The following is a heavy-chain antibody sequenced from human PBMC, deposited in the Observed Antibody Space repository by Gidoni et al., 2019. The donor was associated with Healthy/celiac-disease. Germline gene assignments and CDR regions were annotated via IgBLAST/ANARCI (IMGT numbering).Heavy chain of an antibody. J-gene: IGHJ6*02. V-gene: IGHV3-30*18. CDR1: AFTLRSYG. Sequence: QVQLVESGAGVVQPGRSLRLSCASSAFTLRSYGMHWARQAPGKGLEWVAVISYDGSNKYYADSVKGRFTISRDNSKNTLYLQMNSLRAEDTAVYYCAKDRREAAAGTTYYYYYYGMDVWGQGTTVTVSS. CDR3: AKDRREAAAGTTYYYYYYGMDV. D-gene: IGHD6-13*01. CDR2: ISYDGSNK.